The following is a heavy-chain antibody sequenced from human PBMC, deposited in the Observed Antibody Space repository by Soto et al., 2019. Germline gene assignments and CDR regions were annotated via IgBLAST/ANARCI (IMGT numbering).Heavy chain of an antibody. Sequence: GESLKISCKASGYSFTSYWIGWVRQMPGKGLEWMGIIYPGDSETRYSPSFQGQVTISVDKSVSTAYLRWNSLKASDTAMYYCARQLLGFCGINSCVNYYYYGLDVWGQGTTVTVSS. D-gene: IGHD2-2*01. CDR3: ARQLLGFCGINSCVNYYYYGLDV. CDR1: GYSFTSYW. V-gene: IGHV5-51*01. J-gene: IGHJ6*02. CDR2: IYPGDSET.